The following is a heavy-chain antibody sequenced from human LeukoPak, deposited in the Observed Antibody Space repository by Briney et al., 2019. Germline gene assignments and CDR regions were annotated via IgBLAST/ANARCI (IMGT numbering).Heavy chain of an antibody. Sequence: GGSLRLSCAASGFTFSSYAMHWVRQAPGKGLEYVSAISSNGGSTYYANSVKGRFTISRDNSKNTLYLQMNSLRAEDTAVYYCARDWRDSSGKFPNDAFDIWGQGTMVTVSS. CDR2: ISSNGGST. J-gene: IGHJ3*02. CDR1: GFTFSSYA. V-gene: IGHV3-64*01. D-gene: IGHD3-22*01. CDR3: ARDWRDSSGKFPNDAFDI.